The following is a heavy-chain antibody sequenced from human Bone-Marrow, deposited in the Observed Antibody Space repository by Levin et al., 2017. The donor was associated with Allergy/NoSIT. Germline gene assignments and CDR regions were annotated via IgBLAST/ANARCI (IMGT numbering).Heavy chain of an antibody. Sequence: GESLKISCAASGFTFSSYSMNWVRQAPGKGLEWVSSISSSSSYIYYADSVKGRFTISRDNAKNSLYLQMNSLRAEDTAVYYCARGGVYVGIAARPDGYFDYWGQGTLVTVSS. J-gene: IGHJ4*02. V-gene: IGHV3-21*01. CDR2: ISSSSSYI. CDR3: ARGGVYVGIAARPDGYFDY. D-gene: IGHD6-6*01. CDR1: GFTFSSYS.